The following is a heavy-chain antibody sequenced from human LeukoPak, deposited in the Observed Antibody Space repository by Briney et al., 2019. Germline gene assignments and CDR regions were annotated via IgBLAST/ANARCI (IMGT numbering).Heavy chain of an antibody. Sequence: GGSLRLSCAASGFTFSSYGMHWVRQAPGKGLEWVAFIRYDGSNKYYADSVKGRFTISRDNSKNTLYLQMNSLRAEDTAVYYCAKDGPDYKHGYNFWDYYYYMDVWGKGTMVTVSS. J-gene: IGHJ6*03. CDR2: IRYDGSNK. CDR3: AKDGPDYKHGYNFWDYYYYMDV. D-gene: IGHD5-24*01. CDR1: GFTFSSYG. V-gene: IGHV3-30*02.